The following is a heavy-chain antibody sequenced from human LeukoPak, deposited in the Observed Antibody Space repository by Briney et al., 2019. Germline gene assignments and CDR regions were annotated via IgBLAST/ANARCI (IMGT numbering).Heavy chain of an antibody. CDR2: IRSKANSYAT. V-gene: IGHV3-73*01. CDR1: GFTFSDSA. CDR3: ARAGRYDSSGSEGH. J-gene: IGHJ4*02. Sequence: GGSLRLSCAASGFTFSDSAMHWVRQASGKGLEWVGRIRSKANSYATAYATSVKGRFTISRDDSKSTAYLQMNSLKTEDTAVYYCARAGRYDSSGSEGHWGQGTLVTVSS. D-gene: IGHD3-22*01.